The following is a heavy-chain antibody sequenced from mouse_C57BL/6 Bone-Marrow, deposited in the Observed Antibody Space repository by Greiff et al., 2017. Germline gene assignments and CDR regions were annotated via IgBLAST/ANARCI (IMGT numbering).Heavy chain of an antibody. CDR1: GYTFTSYG. Sequence: QVQLQQSGAELARPGASVKLSCKASGYTFTSYGISWVKQRTGQGLEWIGEIYPRSGNTYYNEKFKGKATLAADKSSSTAYMELRRLTSEDSAVYVCARGGQLRPYYFDYWGQGTTLTVSS. J-gene: IGHJ2*01. V-gene: IGHV1-81*01. CDR3: ARGGQLRPYYFDY. D-gene: IGHD3-2*02. CDR2: IYPRSGNT.